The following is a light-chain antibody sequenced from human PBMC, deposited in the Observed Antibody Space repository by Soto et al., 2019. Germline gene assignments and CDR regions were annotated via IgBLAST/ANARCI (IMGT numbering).Light chain of an antibody. Sequence: QSALTQPASVSGSPGQSITISCTGTSSDVGSYNYVSWYQQHPGKAPKLLIFEVSNRPSGISDRFSGSKSGNTASLTISGLKAEDQADYYCRSYTSSSTWVFGRGTKLTVL. CDR2: EVS. J-gene: IGLJ3*02. V-gene: IGLV2-14*01. CDR3: RSYTSSSTWV. CDR1: SSDVGSYNY.